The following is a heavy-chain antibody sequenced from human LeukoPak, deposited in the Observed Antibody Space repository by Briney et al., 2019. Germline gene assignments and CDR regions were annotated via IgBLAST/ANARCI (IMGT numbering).Heavy chain of an antibody. CDR1: GFTFSSYA. CDR3: AKDRGYCSSTSCFHFDY. CDR2: ISGSGGST. V-gene: IGHV3-23*01. J-gene: IGHJ4*02. D-gene: IGHD2-2*01. Sequence: GGSLRLSCAASGFTFSSYAMSWVRQAPGKGLEWVSAISGSGGSTYYADSVKGRFTISRDNSKNTLYLQMNSLRAEDTAVYYCAKDRGYCSSTSCFHFDYWGQGTLVTVSS.